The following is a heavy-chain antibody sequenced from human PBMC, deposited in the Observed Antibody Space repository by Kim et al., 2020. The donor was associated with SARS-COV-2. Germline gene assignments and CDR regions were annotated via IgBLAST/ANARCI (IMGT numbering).Heavy chain of an antibody. CDR2: IKSKTDGGTT. CDR1: GFTFSNAW. J-gene: IGHJ4*02. Sequence: GGSLRLSCAASGFTFSNAWMSWVRQAPGKGLEWVGRIKSKTDGGTTDYAAPVKGRFTISRDDSKNTLYLQMNSLKTEDTAVYYCTTDRATLEQLVFRRGGQGTLVTVSS. V-gene: IGHV3-15*01. CDR3: TTDRATLEQLVFRR. D-gene: IGHD6-13*01.